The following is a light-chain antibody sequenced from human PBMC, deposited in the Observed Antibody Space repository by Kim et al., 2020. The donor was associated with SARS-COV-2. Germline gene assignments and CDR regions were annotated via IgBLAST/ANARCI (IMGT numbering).Light chain of an antibody. V-gene: IGKV4-1*01. CDR3: QQYYSTPLT. CDR1: QSILFSSNNKNY. J-gene: IGKJ4*01. CDR2: WAS. Sequence: DIVMTQSPDSLAVSLGERATINCKSSQSILFSSNNKNYLAWYQQKPGQPPKLLIYWASTRESGVPDRFSGSGSGTDFTLTISGLQAVDGAVYYCQQYYSTPLTFGGGTKVDIK.